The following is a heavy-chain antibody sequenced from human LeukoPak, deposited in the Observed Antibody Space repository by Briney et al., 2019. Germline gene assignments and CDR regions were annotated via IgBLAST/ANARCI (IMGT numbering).Heavy chain of an antibody. J-gene: IGHJ4*02. V-gene: IGHV4-59*08. CDR1: GGSISSYY. Sequence: SETLSLTCNVSGGSISSYYWGWIRQPPGKGLEWIGYIYYSGTTNYSPFLKSRVTISVDTSKNQFSLKLSSVTAADTAVYYCARGSSGYYYGWGQGTLVTVSS. D-gene: IGHD3-22*01. CDR3: ARGSSGYYYG. CDR2: IYYSGTT.